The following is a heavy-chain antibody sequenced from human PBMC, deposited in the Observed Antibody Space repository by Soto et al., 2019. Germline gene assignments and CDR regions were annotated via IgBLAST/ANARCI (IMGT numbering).Heavy chain of an antibody. V-gene: IGHV1-69*13. Sequence: SVKVSCKASGGTFSSYAISWVRQAPGQGLEWMGGIIPIFGTANYAQKFQGRVTITADESTSTAYMELSSLRSEDTAVYYCARVGRGYSYGQFDYWGQGTLVTVSS. J-gene: IGHJ4*02. CDR1: GGTFSSYA. D-gene: IGHD5-18*01. CDR3: ARVGRGYSYGQFDY. CDR2: IIPIFGTA.